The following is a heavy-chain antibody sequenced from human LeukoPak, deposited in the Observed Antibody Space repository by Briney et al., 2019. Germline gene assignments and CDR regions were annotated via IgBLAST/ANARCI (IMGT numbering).Heavy chain of an antibody. D-gene: IGHD2-2*01. Sequence: GGSLRLSCVRSGYTFSDNYMSWIRQAPGKGLEWVSYISSSDSTIYYTDSVKGRFTISRDNAKNSLYLQMNSLRADDTAVYYCARADCSSTSCYELDYWGQGTLVTVSS. CDR2: ISSSDSTI. CDR3: ARADCSSTSCYELDY. V-gene: IGHV3-11*04. J-gene: IGHJ4*02. CDR1: GYTFSDNY.